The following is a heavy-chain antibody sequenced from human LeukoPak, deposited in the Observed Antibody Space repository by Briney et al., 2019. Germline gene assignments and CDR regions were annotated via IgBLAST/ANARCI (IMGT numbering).Heavy chain of an antibody. CDR2: IYYSGST. CDR1: GGSISSYY. CDR3: ARSRLLKPAANWFDP. J-gene: IGHJ5*02. V-gene: IGHV4-59*01. Sequence: SETLSLTCTVPGGSISSYYWSWIRQPPGKGLEWIGYIYYSGSTNYNPSLKSRVTISVDTSKNQFSLKLSSVTAADTAVYYCARSRLLKPAANWFDPWGQGTLVTVSS. D-gene: IGHD2-2*01.